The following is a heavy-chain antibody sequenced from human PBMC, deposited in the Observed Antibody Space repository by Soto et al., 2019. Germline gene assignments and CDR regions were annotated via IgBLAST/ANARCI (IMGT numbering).Heavy chain of an antibody. CDR3: ASIGQQSPPQCGAYYYYMDV. Sequence: GGSLRLSCAASGFTFSSYWMHWVRQAPGKGLEWVSRINSAGSSTSYSDSVKGRFTISRDNAKNTLYLQMNSLRAEATAVYYCASIGQQSPPQCGAYYYYMDVWGKGTTVTVSS. J-gene: IGHJ6*03. D-gene: IGHD3-16*02. CDR2: INSAGSST. V-gene: IGHV3-74*01. CDR1: GFTFSSYW.